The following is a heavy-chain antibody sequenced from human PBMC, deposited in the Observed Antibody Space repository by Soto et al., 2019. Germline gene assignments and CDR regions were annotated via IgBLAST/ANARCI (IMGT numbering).Heavy chain of an antibody. Sequence: EVQVVESGGGLVKPGGSLRLSCVFSGFTFSTYTMNWVRQAPGKGLEWVSSINGRSNYVYYADSVKGRFTISRDNAKNSLYLKMNRLRAEDTAIYYCAREDGVVGSSSAFDHWGLVTLVTVSS. V-gene: IGHV3-21*01. CDR1: GFTFSTYT. CDR3: AREDGVVGSSSAFDH. CDR2: INGRSNYV. D-gene: IGHD1-26*01. J-gene: IGHJ4*02.